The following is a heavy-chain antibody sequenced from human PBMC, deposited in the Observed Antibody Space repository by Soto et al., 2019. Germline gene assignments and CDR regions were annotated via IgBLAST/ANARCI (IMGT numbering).Heavy chain of an antibody. CDR2: ISGSGGST. CDR3: AQGHTVTTTLFDY. Sequence: EVQLLESGGGLVQPGGSLRLSCAASGFTFSSYAMSWVRQAPGKGLEWVSAISGSGGSTYYADSVKGRFTISRDNSKNTLYLKMNSRRAEDTAVYYCAQGHTVTTTLFDYWGQGTLVTVSS. J-gene: IGHJ4*02. V-gene: IGHV3-23*01. CDR1: GFTFSSYA. D-gene: IGHD4-17*01.